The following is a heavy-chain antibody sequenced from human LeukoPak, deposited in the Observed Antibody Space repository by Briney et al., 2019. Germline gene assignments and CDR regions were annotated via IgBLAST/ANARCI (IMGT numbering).Heavy chain of an antibody. Sequence: SETLSLTCTVSGGSISSYYWSWLRQPAGKGLEWIGRIYTSGSTNYNPSLKSRVTISVNTSKNHFSLKLSSVTAADTAVYYCAREQWFGELSAGHYYYFRDAWGKGTTVTISS. CDR2: IYTSGST. D-gene: IGHD3-10*01. CDR1: GGSISSYY. V-gene: IGHV4-4*07. CDR3: AREQWFGELSAGHYYYFRDA. J-gene: IGHJ6*03.